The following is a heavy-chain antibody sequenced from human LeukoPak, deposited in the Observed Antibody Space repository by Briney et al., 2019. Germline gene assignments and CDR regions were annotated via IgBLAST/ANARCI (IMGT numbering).Heavy chain of an antibody. J-gene: IGHJ1*01. CDR3: ARGGTLEYFQH. CDR1: GFTFSSYD. V-gene: IGHV3-48*03. CDR2: ISSSGSTI. Sequence: PGRSLTLSCAASGFTFSSYDMNWIRQAPGKGLEWVSYISSSGSTIYYADSVKGRFTISRDNAKNSLYLQMNSLRAEDTAVYYCARGGTLEYFQHWGQGTLVTVSS.